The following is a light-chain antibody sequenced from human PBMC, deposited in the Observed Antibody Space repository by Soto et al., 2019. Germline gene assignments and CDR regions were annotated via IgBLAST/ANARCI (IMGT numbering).Light chain of an antibody. CDR3: QHYGSSATWT. V-gene: IGKV3-20*01. J-gene: IGKJ1*01. Sequence: EIILTQSPGTLSLSPGERATLSCSASQSVSSSYLAWYQQRPGQAPRLLIYGASSRATGIPDRFSGSGYGTDFTLTISRLEPEDFAVYYCQHYGSSATWTFGQGTKVEIK. CDR1: QSVSSSY. CDR2: GAS.